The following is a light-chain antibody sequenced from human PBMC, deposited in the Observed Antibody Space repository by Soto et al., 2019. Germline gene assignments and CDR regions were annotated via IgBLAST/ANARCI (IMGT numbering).Light chain of an antibody. CDR2: GTS. CDR3: QQYNTWSSIT. Sequence: EIVMTQSPATLSVSPGERVTLSCRASQSISSNLAWHQQKPGQAPSLLMYGTSTRATGIPARFSGSGSGTEFTLTISSLQSEDFAVYYCQQYNTWSSITFGQGTRLEIK. J-gene: IGKJ5*01. V-gene: IGKV3-15*01. CDR1: QSISSN.